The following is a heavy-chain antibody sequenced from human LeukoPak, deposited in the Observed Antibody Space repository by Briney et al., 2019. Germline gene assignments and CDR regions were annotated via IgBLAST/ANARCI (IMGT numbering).Heavy chain of an antibody. V-gene: IGHV3-23*01. CDR3: AKAKFSGRYLFDY. Sequence: GGSLRLSCAASGFTFSSYWMSWVRQAPGKGLEWVSAISGSGGSTYYADSVKGRFTISRDNSKNTLYLQMNSLRAEDTAVYYCAKAKFSGRYLFDYWGQGTLVTVSS. CDR1: GFTFSSYW. D-gene: IGHD6-19*01. CDR2: ISGSGGST. J-gene: IGHJ4*02.